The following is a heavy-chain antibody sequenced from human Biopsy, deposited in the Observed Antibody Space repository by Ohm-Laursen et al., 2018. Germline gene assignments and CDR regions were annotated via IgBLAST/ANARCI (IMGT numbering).Heavy chain of an antibody. CDR1: GFAFSYYG. V-gene: IGHV3-33*01. Sequence: SLRLSCAASGFAFSYYGLHWVCQAPGTGLQWVAVMWSDGINKNYADSVKGRFTVSRDNSNNELYLQMSSLRDEDSAVYYCSRDDDTTGHYMILNHWGQGTLVTVSS. D-gene: IGHD3-9*01. CDR2: MWSDGINK. CDR3: SRDDDTTGHYMILNH. J-gene: IGHJ5*02.